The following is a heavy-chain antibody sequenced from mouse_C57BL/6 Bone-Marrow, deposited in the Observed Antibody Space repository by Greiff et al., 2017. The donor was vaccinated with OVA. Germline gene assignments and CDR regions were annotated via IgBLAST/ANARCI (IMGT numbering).Heavy chain of an antibody. J-gene: IGHJ3*01. CDR3: ARKGSSGPVAY. V-gene: IGHV1-19*01. CDR2: INPYNGCT. Sequence: EVQLQQSGPVLVKPGASVKMSCKASGYTFTDYYMNWVKQSHGKSLEWIGVINPYNGCTSYNQKFKGKATLTVDKSSSTAYMELNSLTSEDSAVYYCARKGSSGPVAYWGQGTLVTVSA. D-gene: IGHD3-2*02. CDR1: GYTFTDYY.